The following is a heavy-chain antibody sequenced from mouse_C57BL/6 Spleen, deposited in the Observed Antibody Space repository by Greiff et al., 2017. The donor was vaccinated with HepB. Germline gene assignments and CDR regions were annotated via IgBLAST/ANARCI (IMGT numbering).Heavy chain of an antibody. CDR1: GYTFTDYY. Sequence: EVQLQQSGPELVKPGASVKISCKASGYTFTDYYMNWVKQSHGKSLEWIGDINPNNGGTSYNQKFKGKATLTVDKSSSTAYMELRSLTSEDSAFYYCARGVYYGSSHWYFDVWGTGTTVTVSS. D-gene: IGHD1-1*01. CDR3: ARGVYYGSSHWYFDV. CDR2: INPNNGGT. V-gene: IGHV1-26*01. J-gene: IGHJ1*03.